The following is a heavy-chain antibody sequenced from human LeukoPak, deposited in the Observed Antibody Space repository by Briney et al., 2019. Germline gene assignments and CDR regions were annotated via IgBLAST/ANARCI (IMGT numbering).Heavy chain of an antibody. CDR2: IYYTGST. CDR3: ARMSTYYSDPSHNVV. Sequence: SDTLSLTCSVSARSIDNYYWNWIRKPPRKGLEWIGYIYYTGSTNQNPALKSRGTISVDTSKNQFSVRMSSVGAADTAVYYCARMSTYYSDPSHNVVWGQGTMVTVSS. CDR1: ARSIDNYY. D-gene: IGHD2-21*01. V-gene: IGHV4-59*07. J-gene: IGHJ3*01.